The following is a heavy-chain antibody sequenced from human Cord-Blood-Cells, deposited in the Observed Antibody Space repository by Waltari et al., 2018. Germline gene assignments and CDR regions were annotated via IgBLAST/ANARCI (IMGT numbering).Heavy chain of an antibody. CDR2: INAGNGNT. J-gene: IGHJ4*02. V-gene: IGHV1-3*01. Sequence: QVQLVQSGAAVKKPGASVTVSCKASGYTFTSYAMHWVRQAPGQRLEWMGWINAGNGNTKYSQKFQGRVTITRDTSASTAYMELSSLRSEDTAVYYCARDGGYCSSTSCYDRYFDYWGQGTLVTVSS. D-gene: IGHD2-2*01. CDR1: GYTFTSYA. CDR3: ARDGGYCSSTSCYDRYFDY.